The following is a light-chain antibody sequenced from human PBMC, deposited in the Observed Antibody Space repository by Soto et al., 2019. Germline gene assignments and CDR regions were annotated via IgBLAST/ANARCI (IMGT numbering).Light chain of an antibody. CDR1: QGVSTW. CDR2: TAS. V-gene: IGKV1-12*01. Sequence: DIQIAQSPSAFSASVGVRVPITRRASQGVSTWLAWYQQKPGKAPNLLIYTASSLQSGVPSRFSGSGSGTDFTLTINGLQPEDFATYYCQQAASFPITFGQGTRLEN. CDR3: QQAASFPIT. J-gene: IGKJ5*01.